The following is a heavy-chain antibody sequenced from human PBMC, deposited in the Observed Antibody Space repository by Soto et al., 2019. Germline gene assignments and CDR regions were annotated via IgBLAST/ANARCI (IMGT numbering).Heavy chain of an antibody. CDR3: ARLYSSGWPRSYFGY. V-gene: IGHV1-18*01. Sequence: ASVKVSCKASGYTFTRFGIGWVRQAPGQGLEFMGWISAFHGSTNYAQKFQGRVTMTTDTPTSTAYMELGSLRSDDTAVSYCARLYSSGWPRSYFGYWGQGTLVTVSS. D-gene: IGHD6-19*01. J-gene: IGHJ4*02. CDR2: ISAFHGST. CDR1: GYTFTRFG.